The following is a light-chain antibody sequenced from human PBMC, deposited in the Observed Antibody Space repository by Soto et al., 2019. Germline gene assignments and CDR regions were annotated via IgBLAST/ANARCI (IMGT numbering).Light chain of an antibody. J-gene: IGLJ1*01. CDR2: DVS. CDR1: SSDVGGYNY. V-gene: IGLV2-14*01. Sequence: QSVLTQPASVSGSPGQSITISCTGTSSDVGGYNYVSWYQQHPGKAPKLMIYDVSNRPSGVSNRFSGSKSGNTASLTISGLQAEYEAASYCSLYTLTSKVFGTGTMVPV. CDR3: SLYTLTSKV.